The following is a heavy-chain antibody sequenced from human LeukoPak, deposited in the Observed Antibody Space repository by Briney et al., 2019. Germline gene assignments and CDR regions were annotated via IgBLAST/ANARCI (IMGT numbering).Heavy chain of an antibody. CDR2: IYTSGST. CDR1: GGSISSGSYY. D-gene: IGHD4-11*01. J-gene: IGHJ4*02. Sequence: PSETLSLTCTVSGGSISSGSYYWSWIRQPAGKGLEWIGRIYTSGSTNYNPSLKSRVTISVDTSKNQFSLKLSSVTAADTAVYYCARGNTQDFDYWGQGTLVTVSS. CDR3: ARGNTQDFDY. V-gene: IGHV4-61*02.